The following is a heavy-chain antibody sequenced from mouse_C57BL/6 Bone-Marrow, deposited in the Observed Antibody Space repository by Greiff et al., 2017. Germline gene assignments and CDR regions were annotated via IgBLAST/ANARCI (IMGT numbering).Heavy chain of an antibody. D-gene: IGHD2-5*01. CDR2: ISSGGSYT. J-gene: IGHJ3*01. CDR1: GFTFSSYG. V-gene: IGHV5-6*01. Sequence: EVQGVESGGDLVKPGGSLKLSCAASGFTFSSYGMSWVRQTPDKRLEWVATISSGGSYTYYPDSVKGRFTISRDNAKNTLYLQMSSLKSEDTAMYYCATSTYYSTLFAYWGQGTLVTVSA. CDR3: ATSTYYSTLFAY.